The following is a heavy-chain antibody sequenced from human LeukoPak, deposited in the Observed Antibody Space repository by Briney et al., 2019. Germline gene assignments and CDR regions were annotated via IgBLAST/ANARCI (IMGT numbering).Heavy chain of an antibody. J-gene: IGHJ4*02. CDR2: VSDSGSGT. Sequence: GGSLRLSCAASGFTLSSYSMNWVRQAPGRGLEWVSAVSDSGSGTYYADSVKGRFTISRDNSKNTLYLQMTSLRAEDTALYYCAKGKGSSGWYDWGQGTLVTVSS. V-gene: IGHV3-23*01. CDR3: AKGKGSSGWYD. CDR1: GFTLSSYS. D-gene: IGHD6-19*01.